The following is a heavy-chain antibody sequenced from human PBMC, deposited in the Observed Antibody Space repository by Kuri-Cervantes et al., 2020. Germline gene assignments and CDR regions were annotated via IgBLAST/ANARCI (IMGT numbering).Heavy chain of an antibody. CDR2: IDTSGNT. CDR3: AIKGYDSSGDLFDY. D-gene: IGHD3-22*01. J-gene: IGHJ4*02. Sequence: SETLSLTCTVSGGSINTYYWNWIRQPAGKTLEWIGRIDTSGNTNYNSSLKSRVTTSVDKSKSQFTLRLSSVTAADTAVYYCAIKGYDSSGDLFDYWGQGTLVTVSS. CDR1: GGSINTYY. V-gene: IGHV4-4*07.